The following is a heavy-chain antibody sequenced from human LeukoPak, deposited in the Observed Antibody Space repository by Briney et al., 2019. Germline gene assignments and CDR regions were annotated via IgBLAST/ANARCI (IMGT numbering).Heavy chain of an antibody. CDR3: AKDRNYYDSSGYYWDY. Sequence: PGGSLRLSCAASGFTFSSYGMHWVRQAPGKGLEWVAVIWYDGSNKYYADSVKGRFTISRDNSKNTLYLQMNSLRAEDTAVYYCAKDRNYYDSSGYYWDYWGQGTLVTVSS. CDR2: IWYDGSNK. D-gene: IGHD3-22*01. CDR1: GFTFSSYG. V-gene: IGHV3-33*06. J-gene: IGHJ4*02.